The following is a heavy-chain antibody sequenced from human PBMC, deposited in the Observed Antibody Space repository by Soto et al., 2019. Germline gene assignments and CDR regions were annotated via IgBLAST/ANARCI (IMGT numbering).Heavy chain of an antibody. CDR2: IDPSDSYT. CDR1: GYSFTSYW. D-gene: IGHD3-3*01. V-gene: IGHV5-10-1*01. CDR3: ARHSTYYDFWSGYAFDWFDP. J-gene: IGHJ5*02. Sequence: GESLKISCKGSGYSFTSYWISWVRQMPGKGLEWMGRIDPSDSYTNYSPSFQGHVTISADKSISTAYLQWSSLKASDTAMYYCARHSTYYDFWSGYAFDWFDPWGQGALVTVSS.